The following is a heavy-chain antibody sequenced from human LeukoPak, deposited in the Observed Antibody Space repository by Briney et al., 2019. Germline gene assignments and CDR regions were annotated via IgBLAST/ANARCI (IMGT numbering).Heavy chain of an antibody. CDR3: ARMRGYTYGYWYLDL. CDR2: MNPSSGNT. V-gene: IGHV1-8*01. Sequence: GASVKVSCKAAVYTFSSYVINWVGQAPGQGLEWMGWMNPSSGNTGYTQKFQGRVTMTRDTSISTAYMELSSMRSEDTALYYCARMRGYTYGYWYLDLWGRGTLVTVSS. CDR1: VYTFSSYV. J-gene: IGHJ2*01. D-gene: IGHD5-18*01.